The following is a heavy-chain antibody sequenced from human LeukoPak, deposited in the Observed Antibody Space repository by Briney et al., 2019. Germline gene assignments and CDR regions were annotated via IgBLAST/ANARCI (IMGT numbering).Heavy chain of an antibody. CDR2: ISGSGGST. Sequence: GGSLRLSCAASGFTFSSYAMSWVRQAPGKGLEWVSAISGSGGSTYYADSVKGRFTISRDNSKSTLYLQMNSLRAEDTAVYYCAKTYYDILTGYGYYGMDVWGQGTTVTVSS. CDR3: AKTYYDILTGYGYYGMDV. J-gene: IGHJ6*02. D-gene: IGHD3-9*01. V-gene: IGHV3-23*01. CDR1: GFTFSSYA.